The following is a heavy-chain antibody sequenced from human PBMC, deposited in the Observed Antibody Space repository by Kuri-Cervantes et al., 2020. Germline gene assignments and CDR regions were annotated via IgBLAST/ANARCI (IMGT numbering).Heavy chain of an antibody. J-gene: IGHJ5*02. V-gene: IGHV3-23*01. CDR1: GFTFSSYA. CDR3: ARRGSGTGFDP. CDR2: ISGSGGST. D-gene: IGHD3-10*01. Sequence: GGSLRLSCAASGFTFSSYAMSWVRQAPGKGLEWVSAISGSGGSTYYADSVKGRFTISRDNAKNSLYLQMNSLRAEDTAVYYCARRGSGTGFDPWGQGTLVTVSS.